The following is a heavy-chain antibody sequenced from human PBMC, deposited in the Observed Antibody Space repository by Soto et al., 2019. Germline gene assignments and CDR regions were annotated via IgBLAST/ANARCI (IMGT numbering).Heavy chain of an antibody. J-gene: IGHJ5*02. CDR1: GGTIRSPDW. CDR2: IFQSGST. D-gene: IGHD6-19*01. CDR3: ARGRGRYSSGWFWFDP. V-gene: IGHV4-4*02. Sequence: SETLSLTCGVSGGTIRSPDWWTWVRQPPGKGLEWIGEIFQSGSTNYTPSLESRVTISVDKSKNQFSLKLTSVTAADTAVYFCARGRGRYSSGWFWFDPWGRGILVTVSA.